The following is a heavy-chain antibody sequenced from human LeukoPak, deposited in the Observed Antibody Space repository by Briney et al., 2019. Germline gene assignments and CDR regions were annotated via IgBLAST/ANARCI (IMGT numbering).Heavy chain of an antibody. V-gene: IGHV4-59*01. CDR3: ARDRGVGDYGGSYWFDP. J-gene: IGHJ5*02. D-gene: IGHD4-23*01. Sequence: PSETLSLTCTVSAGSISRYYWSWIRQPPGKGLEWIGYIYYSGSTNYNPSLKSRVTISVDTSKNQFSLKLSSVTAADTAVYYCARDRGVGDYGGSYWFDPWGQGTLVTVSS. CDR2: IYYSGST. CDR1: AGSISRYY.